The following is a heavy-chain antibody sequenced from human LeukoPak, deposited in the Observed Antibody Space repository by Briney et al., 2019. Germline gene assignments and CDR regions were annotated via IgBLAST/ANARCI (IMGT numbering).Heavy chain of an antibody. D-gene: IGHD6-19*01. V-gene: IGHV3-13*01. CDR1: GFTFSTYD. Sequence: GGSLRLSCAASGFTFSTYDMDWVRPATGKGLEWVPAIITAGDTYYPGSVKGRFTISRENAKNSVYLQMNSLRAGDTAVYYCARAPSGDIAVGQDWYFDLWGRGTLVTVAT. J-gene: IGHJ2*01. CDR2: IITAGDT. CDR3: ARAPSGDIAVGQDWYFDL.